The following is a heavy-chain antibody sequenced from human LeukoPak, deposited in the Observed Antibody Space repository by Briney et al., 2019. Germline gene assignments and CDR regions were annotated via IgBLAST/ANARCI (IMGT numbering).Heavy chain of an antibody. CDR2: IYFSGST. V-gene: IGHV4-59*01. CDR3: ARDPTYSSGWYAWFDP. CDR1: GGSISSYY. Sequence: SETLSLTCTVSGGSISSYYWSWIRQPPGKGLEWIGYIYFSGSTNYNPSLKSRVTISVDTSKNQFSLKLSSVTAADTAVYYCARDPTYSSGWYAWFDPWGQGTLVTVSS. D-gene: IGHD6-19*01. J-gene: IGHJ5*02.